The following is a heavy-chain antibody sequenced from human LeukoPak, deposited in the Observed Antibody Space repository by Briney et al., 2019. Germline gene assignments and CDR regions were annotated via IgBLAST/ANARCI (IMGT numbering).Heavy chain of an antibody. CDR1: GGSISSGGYY. CDR3: ARVGGTNYYYYGMDV. V-gene: IGHV4-31*03. CDR2: IYYSGST. Sequence: SETLSLTCTFSGGSISSGGYYWSWIRQHPGRGLEWIGYIYYSGSTYYNPSLKSRVTISVDTSKNQFSLKLSSVTAADTAVYYCARVGGTNYYYYGMDVWGQGTTVTVSS. J-gene: IGHJ6*02. D-gene: IGHD1-26*01.